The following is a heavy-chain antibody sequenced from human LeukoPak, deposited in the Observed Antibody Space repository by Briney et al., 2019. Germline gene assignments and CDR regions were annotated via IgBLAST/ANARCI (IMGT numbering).Heavy chain of an antibody. CDR3: AKSRPRKFTSSWYFTYYMDV. Sequence: GGSLRLSCAASGFTFSSNYMSWVRQGPGKGLEWVSGITGSGGSTYYADSVKGRFTISRDNSKNTLYLQMNSLRAEDTAVYYCAKSRPRKFTSSWYFTYYMDVWGKGTMVTVSS. V-gene: IGHV3-23*01. D-gene: IGHD6-13*01. CDR2: ITGSGGST. CDR1: GFTFSSNY. J-gene: IGHJ6*03.